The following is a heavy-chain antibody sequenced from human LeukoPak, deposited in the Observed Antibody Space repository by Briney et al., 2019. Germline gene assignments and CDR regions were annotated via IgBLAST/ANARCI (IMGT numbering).Heavy chain of an antibody. D-gene: IGHD6-25*01. CDR3: AREFQRYMDV. Sequence: SVKVSCKASGGTFSSYAISWVRQAPGQGLEWMGGIIPIFGTANYAQKFQGRVRITADESTSTAYMELSSLRSEDTAVYYCAREFQRYMDVWGQGTTVTVSS. CDR1: GGTFSSYA. V-gene: IGHV1-69*13. CDR2: IIPIFGTA. J-gene: IGHJ6*02.